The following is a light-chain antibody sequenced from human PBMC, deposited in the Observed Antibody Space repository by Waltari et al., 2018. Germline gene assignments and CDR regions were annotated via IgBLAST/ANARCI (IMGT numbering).Light chain of an antibody. V-gene: IGKV1-5*03. CDR3: QQYNSYPYT. J-gene: IGKJ2*01. CDR2: KAS. CDR1: QSISSW. Sequence: DIQMTQSTSTLSASVGDRVTITCRASQSISSWLAWYQQKPGKAPKCLIYKASSLESGVPSRFSGSGSGTDFTLTISSLQPDDFATYYCQQYNSYPYTFGQGTKLEIK.